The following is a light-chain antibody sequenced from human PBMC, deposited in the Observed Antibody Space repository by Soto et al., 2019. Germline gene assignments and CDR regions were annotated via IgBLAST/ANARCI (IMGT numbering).Light chain of an antibody. CDR2: DAS. J-gene: IGKJ5*01. V-gene: IGKV3-11*01. CDR1: QSVSSY. CDR3: QQRSNWPT. Sequence: IVLTQSPATLSLSPGEIATLSCRASQSVSSYLAWYQQKPGQAPRLLIYDASNRATGIPARFSGSGSGTDFTLTISILEPEDFAVYYCQQRSNWPTFGQGTLLEIK.